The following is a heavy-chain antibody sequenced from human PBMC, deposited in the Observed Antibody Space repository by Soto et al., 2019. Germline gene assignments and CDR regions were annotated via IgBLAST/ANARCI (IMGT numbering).Heavy chain of an antibody. V-gene: IGHV4-4*07. CDR2: IYATGTT. Sequence: PSETLSLTCTVSGASISGFYWSWIRKSAGKGLEWSGRIYATGTTDYNHSLKSRVMMSVDTSKKQFSLKLRSVTAADTAVYYCVRDGSKTLRDWFDPRGQGISVAVCS. J-gene: IGHJ5*02. D-gene: IGHD2-2*03. CDR3: VRDGSKTLRDWFDP. CDR1: GASISGFY.